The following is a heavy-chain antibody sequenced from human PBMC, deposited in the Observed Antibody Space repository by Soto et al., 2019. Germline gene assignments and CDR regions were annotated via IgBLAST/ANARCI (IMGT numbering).Heavy chain of an antibody. V-gene: IGHV3-33*01. CDR1: GFTFSGYG. D-gene: IGHD6-19*01. CDR2: IWYDGSNE. CDR3: ARRFSSGWYADY. Sequence: QVQLVESGGGVVQTGRSLRLSCAASGFTFSGYGMHWVRQAPGKGLEWVAVIWYDGSNENYADTVKGRFTISRGNSKNTLYLQMNSLRDEDTAVYYCARRFSSGWYADYWGQGTLVTVSS. J-gene: IGHJ4*02.